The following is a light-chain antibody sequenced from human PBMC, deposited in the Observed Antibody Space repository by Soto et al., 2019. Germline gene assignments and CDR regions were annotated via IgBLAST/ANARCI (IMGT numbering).Light chain of an antibody. Sequence: DIQMTQYPSTLSGSVGDRVTITCRARQTISSWLAWYQPKPGKAPKLLIYKASTLKSGVPSRFSGSGSGTEFTLTISSLQPDDFAVYYCQQYGSSGTFGQGTKVDTK. V-gene: IGKV1-5*03. CDR1: QTISSW. CDR2: KAS. CDR3: QQYGSSGT. J-gene: IGKJ1*01.